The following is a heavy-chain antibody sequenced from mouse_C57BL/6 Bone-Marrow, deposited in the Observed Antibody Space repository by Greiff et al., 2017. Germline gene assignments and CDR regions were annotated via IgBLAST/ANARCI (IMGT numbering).Heavy chain of an antibody. D-gene: IGHD2-1*01. CDR2: IDPSASYT. CDR1: GYTFTSYW. CDR3: ARKCNFTWFAD. Sequence: QVQLQQPGAELVMPGASVKLSCKASGYTFTSYWMPWVKQRPGQGLEWIGEIDPSASYTNYNQKFKGKSTVTVDKSSRTAYRPLSSLTSEDSAVYYCARKCNFTWFADWGQGTLVTVSA. J-gene: IGHJ3*01. V-gene: IGHV1-69*01.